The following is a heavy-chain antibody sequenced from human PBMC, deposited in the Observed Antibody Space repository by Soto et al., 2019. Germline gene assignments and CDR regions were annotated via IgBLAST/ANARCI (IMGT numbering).Heavy chain of an antibody. J-gene: IGHJ3*02. CDR2: MNPNSGNT. V-gene: IGHV1-8*02. Sequence: ASVKVSCKASGYTFTSYGISWVRQAPGQGLEWMGWMNPNSGNTGYAQKFQGRVTMTRNTSISTAYMELSSLRSEDTAIYYCAKEDDGWTNGYSDIWGQGTLVTVSS. CDR3: AKEDDGWTNGYSDI. CDR1: GYTFTSYG. D-gene: IGHD3-22*01.